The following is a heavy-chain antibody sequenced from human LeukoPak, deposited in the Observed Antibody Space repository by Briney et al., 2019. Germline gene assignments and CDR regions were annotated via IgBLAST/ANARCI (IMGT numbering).Heavy chain of an antibody. Sequence: GASVRVSCKVSGYTLTELSMHWVRQAPGKGVEWMGGFDPEDGETIYAQKFQGRVAMTEDTSTDTAYMELSSLRSEDTAVYYCATKGTYYYDSSGYYSDYWGQGTLVTVSS. CDR2: FDPEDGET. D-gene: IGHD3-22*01. V-gene: IGHV1-24*01. J-gene: IGHJ4*02. CDR3: ATKGTYYYDSSGYYSDY. CDR1: GYTLTELS.